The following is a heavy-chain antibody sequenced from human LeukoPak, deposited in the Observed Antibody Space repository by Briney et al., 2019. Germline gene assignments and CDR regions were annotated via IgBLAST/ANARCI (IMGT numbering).Heavy chain of an antibody. D-gene: IGHD3-22*01. CDR3: APLPGSGSLNQH. CDR1: GGTFSSYA. CDR2: IIPIFGTA. J-gene: IGHJ1*01. V-gene: IGHV1-69*01. Sequence: SVKVSCKASGGTFSSYAISWVRQAPGQGLEWMGGIIPIFGTANYAQKFQDRVTITADESTSTAYMELSSLRSEDTAVYYCAPLPGSGSLNQHWGQGTLVTVSS.